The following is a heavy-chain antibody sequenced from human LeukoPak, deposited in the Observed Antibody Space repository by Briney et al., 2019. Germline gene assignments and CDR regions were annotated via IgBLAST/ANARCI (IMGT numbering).Heavy chain of an antibody. CDR2: IIPILGIV. J-gene: IGHJ4*02. Sequence: SVKVSCKASGGTFSSYAISWVRQAPGQGLEWMGRIIPILGIVNYAQKFQGRVTITADKSTSTAYMELSSLRSEDTAVYYCASSNVEMATIRKGYYFDYWGQGTLVTVSS. D-gene: IGHD5-24*01. V-gene: IGHV1-69*04. CDR1: GGTFSSYA. CDR3: ASSNVEMATIRKGYYFDY.